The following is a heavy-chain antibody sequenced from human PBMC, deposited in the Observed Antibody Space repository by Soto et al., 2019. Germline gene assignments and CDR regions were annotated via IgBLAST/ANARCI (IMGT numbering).Heavy chain of an antibody. CDR3: ARVLDFWSGYSPEGWFDP. J-gene: IGHJ5*02. Sequence: ASVKVSCKASGYTFTRYGISWVRQAPGQGLEWMGWISAYNGNTNYAQKLQGRVTMTTDTSTSTAYMELRSLRSDDTAVYYCARVLDFWSGYSPEGWFDPWGQGTLVTVSS. V-gene: IGHV1-18*04. CDR2: ISAYNGNT. D-gene: IGHD3-3*01. CDR1: GYTFTRYG.